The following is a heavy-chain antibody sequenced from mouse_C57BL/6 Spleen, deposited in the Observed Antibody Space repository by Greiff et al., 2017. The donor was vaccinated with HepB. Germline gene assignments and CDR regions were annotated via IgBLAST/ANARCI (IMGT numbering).Heavy chain of an antibody. V-gene: IGHV5-4*03. CDR3: ARAEDYSNPWFAY. D-gene: IGHD2-5*01. CDR1: GFTFSSYA. CDR2: ISDGGSYT. J-gene: IGHJ3*01. Sequence: DVMLVESGGGLVKPGGSLKLSCAASGFTFSSYAMSWVRQTPEKRLEWVATISDGGSYTYYPDNVKGRFTISRDNAKNNLYLQMSHLKSEDTAMYYCARAEDYSNPWFAYWGQGTLVTVSA.